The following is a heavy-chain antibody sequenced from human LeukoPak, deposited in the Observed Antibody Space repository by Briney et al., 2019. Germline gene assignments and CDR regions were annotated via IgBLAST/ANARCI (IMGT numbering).Heavy chain of an antibody. CDR3: ATRGTGYSSPLNY. V-gene: IGHV3-23*01. D-gene: IGHD6-13*01. J-gene: IGHJ4*02. Sequence: GGSLRLSCAASGFTFRSYGMSWVRQAPGKGLEWVSGISGSGDTTYYADSVKGRFTISRDNAKNSLFLQMNSLRAEDTAVYYCATRGTGYSSPLNYWGQGTLVTVSS. CDR1: GFTFRSYG. CDR2: ISGSGDTT.